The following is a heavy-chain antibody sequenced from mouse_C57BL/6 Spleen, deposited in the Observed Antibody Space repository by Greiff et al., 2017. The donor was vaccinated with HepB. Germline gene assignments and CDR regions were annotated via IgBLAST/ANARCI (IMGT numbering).Heavy chain of an antibody. D-gene: IGHD1-1*01. V-gene: IGHV1-72*01. CDR2: IDPNSGGT. Sequence: VQLQQPGAELVKPGASVKLSCKASGYTFTSYWMHWVKQRPGRGLEWIGRIDPNSGGTKYNEKFKSKATLTVDKPSSTAYMQLSSLTSEDSAVYYCSYYYGSSYWYFDVWGTGTTVTVSS. CDR1: GYTFTSYW. CDR3: SYYYGSSYWYFDV. J-gene: IGHJ1*03.